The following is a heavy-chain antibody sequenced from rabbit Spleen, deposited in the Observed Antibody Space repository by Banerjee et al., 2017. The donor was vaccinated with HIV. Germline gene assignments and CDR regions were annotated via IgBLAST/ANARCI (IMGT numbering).Heavy chain of an antibody. D-gene: IGHD1-1*01. CDR3: TRDDGSGHYIDGYFNL. V-gene: IGHV1S45*01. Sequence: QEQLEESGGGLVQPGGSLTLCCTASGFSFSSGYDMSWVRQAPGKGLEWIGFIYTGNGKNYYASWAKGRFTISKTSSTTVTLQVTSLTAADTATYFCTRDDGSGHYIDGYFNLWGPGTLVTVS. J-gene: IGHJ4*01. CDR1: GFSFSSGYD. CDR2: IYTGNGKN.